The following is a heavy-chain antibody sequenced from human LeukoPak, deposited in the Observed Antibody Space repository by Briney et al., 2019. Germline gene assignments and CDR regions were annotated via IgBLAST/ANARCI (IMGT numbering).Heavy chain of an antibody. Sequence: SETLSLTCTVSGGSISYYYWSWIRQPPGKGLELIGYIYYSGSTNYNPSLKSRVTISVDTSKNQFSLKLTSVTAADTAVYYCARLGYYYGSGSYYNTPFDIWGQGTMVTVS. V-gene: IGHV4-59*01. CDR2: IYYSGST. CDR1: GGSISYYY. CDR3: ARLGYYYGSGSYYNTPFDI. D-gene: IGHD3-10*01. J-gene: IGHJ3*02.